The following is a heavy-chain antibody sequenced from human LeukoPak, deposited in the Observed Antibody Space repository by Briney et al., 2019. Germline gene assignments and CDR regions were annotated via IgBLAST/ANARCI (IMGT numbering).Heavy chain of an antibody. J-gene: IGHJ4*02. CDR3: ARADGSHFDY. CDR2: ISSSGTTI. Sequence: GGSLRLSCAASGFTFSSYSMNWVRQAPGKGLEWVSYISSSGTTIYYADSVKGRFTISRDNAKESVYLQMNSLRAEDTAVYCCARADGSHFDYWGPGTLVTVSS. V-gene: IGHV3-48*04. D-gene: IGHD1-26*01. CDR1: GFTFSSYS.